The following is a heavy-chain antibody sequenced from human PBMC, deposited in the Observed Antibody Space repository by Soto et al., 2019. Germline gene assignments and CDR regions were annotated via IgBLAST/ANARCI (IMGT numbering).Heavy chain of an antibody. J-gene: IGHJ6*02. CDR3: ARDREYYYDSSGNYYYXXXXDV. CDR1: GYTFTNYG. CDR2: ISGYNGNT. Sequence: QVQLVESGAEVKKPGASVKVSCKASGYTFTNYGISWVRQAPGQGLEWMGWISGYNGNTKYAQKFQGRVTMTTDTPTNTAYMDLRSLRSDDTAVYYCARDREYYYDSSGNYYYXXXXDVWGQXTTVTVS. V-gene: IGHV1-18*04. D-gene: IGHD3-22*01.